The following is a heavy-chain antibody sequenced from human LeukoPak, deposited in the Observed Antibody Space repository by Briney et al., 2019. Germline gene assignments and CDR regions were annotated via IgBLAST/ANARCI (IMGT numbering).Heavy chain of an antibody. CDR2: IWYDGSNK. Sequence: GGSLRLSCAASGFTFSSYSMNWVRQAPGKGLEWVAVIWYDGSNKYYADSVKGRFTISRDNSKNTLYLQMNSLRAEDTAVYYCAREDYYDSSDFYYYYGMDVWGQGTTVTVSS. V-gene: IGHV3-33*08. CDR3: AREDYYDSSDFYYYYGMDV. J-gene: IGHJ6*02. CDR1: GFTFSSYS. D-gene: IGHD3-22*01.